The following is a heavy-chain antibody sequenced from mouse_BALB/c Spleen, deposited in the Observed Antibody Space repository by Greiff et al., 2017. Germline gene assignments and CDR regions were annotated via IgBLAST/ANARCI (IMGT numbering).Heavy chain of an antibody. Sequence: QLQQSGPELGKPGASVKISCKASGYSFTGYNMYWVKQSHRKSLEWIGYIDPYNGGTSYNQKSKGKATLTVDKSSSTAYMHLNSLTSEDSAIYYCARCGNYGNMDYWGQGTSVTVSS. CDR3: ARCGNYGNMDY. D-gene: IGHD2-1*01. CDR2: IDPYNGGT. CDR1: GYSFTGYN. J-gene: IGHJ4*01. V-gene: IGHV1S135*01.